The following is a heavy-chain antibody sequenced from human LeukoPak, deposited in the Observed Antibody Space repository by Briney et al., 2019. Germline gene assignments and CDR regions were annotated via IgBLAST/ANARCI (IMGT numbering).Heavy chain of an antibody. CDR2: ISAEGRT. J-gene: IGHJ6*02. CDR1: GFNIEKYA. V-gene: IGHV3-43*02. CDR3: ATWAFYHDLDV. Sequence: PGGSLRLSCTASGFNIEKYAMHWVRQRPGQGLEWVGVISAEGRTDHADSVRGRFTISRDNSKESLSLQMTSLRDEDTALYYCATWAFYHDLDVWGQGTTVTVSS. D-gene: IGHD3-16*01.